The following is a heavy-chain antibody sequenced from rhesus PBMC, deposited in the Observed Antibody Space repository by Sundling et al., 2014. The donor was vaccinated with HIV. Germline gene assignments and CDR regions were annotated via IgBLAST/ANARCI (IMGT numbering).Heavy chain of an antibody. CDR2: LFGTTGNT. J-gene: IGHJ6*01. Sequence: QVQLQESGPGLVKPSETLSLTCAVSGGSISSNSWSWIRQPPGRGLEWIGQLFGTTGNTYYSPPLKSRVTISTDTSKNQFSLRLNSVTAADTAIYYCAGMGLGIYYYGLDSWGQGVVVTVSS. D-gene: IGHD2-39*01. CDR1: GGSISSNS. V-gene: IGHV4-160*01. CDR3: AGMGLGIYYYGLDS.